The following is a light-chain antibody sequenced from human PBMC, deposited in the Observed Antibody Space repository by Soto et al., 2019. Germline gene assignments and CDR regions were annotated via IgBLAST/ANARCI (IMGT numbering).Light chain of an antibody. V-gene: IGKV3-15*01. CDR3: QQYNNWPPPT. CDR2: GAS. Sequence: EIVMTQSPATLSVSPGERATLSCRASQSVSSNLAWYQQKPGQAPRLLIYGASTRATGIPARFSGSGSGTEFTLTISSLQSEDFEVYYCQQYNNWPPPTFGGGTKVEIK. J-gene: IGKJ4*01. CDR1: QSVSSN.